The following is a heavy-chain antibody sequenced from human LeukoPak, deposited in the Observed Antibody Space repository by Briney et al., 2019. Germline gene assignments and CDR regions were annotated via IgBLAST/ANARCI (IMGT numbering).Heavy chain of an antibody. CDR2: IYYSGRT. V-gene: IGHV4-59*01. CDR3: ARSPGEQWLGD. CDR1: GVSISSYY. D-gene: IGHD6-19*01. J-gene: IGHJ4*02. Sequence: SETLSLTCTVSGVSISSYYWSWIRQPPGKGLEWVAYIYYSGRTTYNPSLKSRVTISVDRSKNQFTLKLTSVTAAGTAVYFCARSPGEQWLGDWGQGTLVTVSS.